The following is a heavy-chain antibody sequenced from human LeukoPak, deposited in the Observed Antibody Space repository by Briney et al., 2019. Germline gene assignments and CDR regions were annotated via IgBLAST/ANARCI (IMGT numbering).Heavy chain of an antibody. CDR1: GFTFSTYA. Sequence: GGSLRLSCAASGFTFSTYAMSWVRQAPGKGLECVSAISASGGNTYYADSVKGRFTISRDNSKNTLYLQLNSLKAEDTAVYYCAKDQAVIIKYYFDYWGQGTLVTVSS. CDR2: ISASGGNT. V-gene: IGHV3-23*01. CDR3: AKDQAVIIKYYFDY. D-gene: IGHD3-3*01. J-gene: IGHJ4*02.